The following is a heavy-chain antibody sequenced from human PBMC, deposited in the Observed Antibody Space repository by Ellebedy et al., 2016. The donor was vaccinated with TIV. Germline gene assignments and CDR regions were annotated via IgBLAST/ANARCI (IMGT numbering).Heavy chain of an antibody. J-gene: IGHJ5*02. CDR2: INHSGST. D-gene: IGHD6-19*01. Sequence: LRLXXAVYGGSFSGYYWSWIRQPPGKGLEWIGEINHSGSTNYNPSLKSRVTISVDTSKNQFSLKLRSVTAADTAVYYCARDRMVAGHTNWFDPWGQGTLVIVSS. V-gene: IGHV4-34*09. CDR3: ARDRMVAGHTNWFDP. CDR1: GGSFSGYY.